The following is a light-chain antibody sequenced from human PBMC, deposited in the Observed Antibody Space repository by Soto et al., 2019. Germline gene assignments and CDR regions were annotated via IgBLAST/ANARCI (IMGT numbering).Light chain of an antibody. V-gene: IGKV3-20*01. Sequence: EIVLMQSPGTLSLSPGDRATLSCRASQTLRRTYIAWYQQKPGQAPRVLXYGASKGATGIPDRFSGSGSGTDFSITISRLEPEDFAVYYCHQYDNAPQTYGQGTKVDIK. CDR1: QTLRRTY. J-gene: IGKJ2*01. CDR2: GAS. CDR3: HQYDNAPQT.